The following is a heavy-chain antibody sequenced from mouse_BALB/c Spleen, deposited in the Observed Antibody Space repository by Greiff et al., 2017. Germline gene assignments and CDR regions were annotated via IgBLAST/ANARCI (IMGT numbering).Heavy chain of an antibody. J-gene: IGHJ4*01. V-gene: IGHV5-9-4*01. CDR1: GFTFSSYA. Sequence: EVQGVESGGGLVKPGGSLKLSCAASGFTFSSYAMSWVRQSPEKRLEWVAEISSGGSYTYYPDTVTGRFTISRDNAKNTLYLEMSSLRSEDTAMYYCARALYDGYAMDYWGQGTSVTVSS. D-gene: IGHD2-3*01. CDR2: ISSGGSYT. CDR3: ARALYDGYAMDY.